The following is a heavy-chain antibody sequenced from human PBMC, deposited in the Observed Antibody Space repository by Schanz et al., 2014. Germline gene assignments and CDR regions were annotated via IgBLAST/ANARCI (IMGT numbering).Heavy chain of an antibody. D-gene: IGHD3-3*01. CDR1: GFTFSKNY. V-gene: IGHV3-53*01. CDR3: AKIWKAHHLTGRPGWSDGMDV. Sequence: EVQLVESGGGLVKPGGSLRLSCAASGFTFSKNYMSWVRQAPGKGLEWVSIIYTDGSTYYADSVTGRFTISGDNSKNTLFLQMNSLRVEDTAIYYCAKIWKAHHLTGRPGWSDGMDVWGQGTTV. CDR2: IYTDGST. J-gene: IGHJ6*02.